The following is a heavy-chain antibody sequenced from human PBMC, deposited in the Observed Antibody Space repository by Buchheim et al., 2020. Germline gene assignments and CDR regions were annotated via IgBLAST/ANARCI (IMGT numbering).Heavy chain of an antibody. CDR3: AREYCSSTSCSYFDY. J-gene: IGHJ4*02. D-gene: IGHD2-2*01. V-gene: IGHV3-48*03. Sequence: EVQLVESGGGLVQPGGSLRLSCAASGFTFSSYEMNWVRQAPGKGLEWVSYIRSSGSTTYYADSVKGRFPISRDNAKNSLYLQMNSLRAEDTAFYYCAREYCSSTSCSYFDYWGQGTL. CDR1: GFTFSSYE. CDR2: IRSSGSTT.